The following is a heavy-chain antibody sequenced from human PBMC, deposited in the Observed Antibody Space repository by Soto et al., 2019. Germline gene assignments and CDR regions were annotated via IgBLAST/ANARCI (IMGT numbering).Heavy chain of an antibody. Sequence: VGSLRLPCAASGFTFSTNYMTWVRQAPGKGLEWVSVIYTGGSTFYADSVQGRFTISSDNSKNTLYLQMNSLRAEDTAVYYCARAGNDSSGYYPFDPWGQGTLVTVSS. V-gene: IGHV3-53*01. CDR3: ARAGNDSSGYYPFDP. D-gene: IGHD3-22*01. J-gene: IGHJ5*02. CDR2: IYTGGST. CDR1: GFTFSTNY.